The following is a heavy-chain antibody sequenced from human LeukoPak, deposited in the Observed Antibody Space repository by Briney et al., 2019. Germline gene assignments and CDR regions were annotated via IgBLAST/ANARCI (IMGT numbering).Heavy chain of an antibody. CDR2: IKQDGSEK. D-gene: IGHD4-17*01. J-gene: IGHJ4*02. Sequence: GGSLRLSCAASGFTFSSYWMSWVRQAPGKGLEWVANIKQDGSEKYYVDSVKGRFTISRDNAKNSLYLQMNSLRAEDTALYYCAKSDDYGDYSPFDYWGQGTLVTVFS. V-gene: IGHV3-7*03. CDR1: GFTFSSYW. CDR3: AKSDDYGDYSPFDY.